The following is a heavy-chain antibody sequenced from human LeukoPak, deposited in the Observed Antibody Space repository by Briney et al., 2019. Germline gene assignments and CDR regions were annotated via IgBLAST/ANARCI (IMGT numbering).Heavy chain of an antibody. CDR3: ARGKKQWLADRDDY. CDR2: ISSSSYI. Sequence: GGSLRLSCAASGFTFSSYSMNWVRQAPGKGLEWVSSISSSSYIYYADSVKGRFTISRDNAKNSLYLQMNSLRAEDTAVYYCARGKKQWLADRDDYRGQGTLVTVSS. J-gene: IGHJ4*02. D-gene: IGHD6-19*01. V-gene: IGHV3-21*01. CDR1: GFTFSSYS.